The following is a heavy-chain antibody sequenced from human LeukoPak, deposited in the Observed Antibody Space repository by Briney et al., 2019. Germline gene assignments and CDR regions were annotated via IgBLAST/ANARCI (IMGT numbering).Heavy chain of an antibody. CDR1: GGSFSGYY. V-gene: IGHV4-34*01. Sequence: PSETLSLTCAVYGGSFSGYYWSWIRQPPGKGLEWIGEINHSGSTNYNPSLKSRVTISVDTSKNQFSLKLSSVTAADTAVYYCARLAPMVRGVSYYYYYYYMDVWGKGTTVTISS. CDR2: INHSGST. J-gene: IGHJ6*03. D-gene: IGHD3-10*01. CDR3: ARLAPMVRGVSYYYYYYYMDV.